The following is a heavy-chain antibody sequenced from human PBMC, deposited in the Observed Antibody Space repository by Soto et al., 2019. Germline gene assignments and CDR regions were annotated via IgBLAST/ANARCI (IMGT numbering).Heavy chain of an antibody. CDR3: AKDKGGAAAGILDV. V-gene: IGHV3-9*01. D-gene: IGHD6-13*01. J-gene: IGHJ6*02. CDR1: GFTFDDYA. Sequence: SLRLSCAASGFTFDDYAMHWVRQAPGKGLEWVSGISWNSGSIGYADSVKGRFTISRDNAKNSLYLQMNSLRAEDTALYYCAKDKGGAAAGILDVWGQGTTVTVSS. CDR2: ISWNSGSI.